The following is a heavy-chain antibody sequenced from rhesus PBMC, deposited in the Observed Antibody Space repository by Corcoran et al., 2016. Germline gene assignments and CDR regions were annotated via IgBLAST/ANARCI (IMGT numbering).Heavy chain of an antibody. V-gene: IGHV4S7*01. CDR2: IYGKRSSP. CDR3: ARGRAYCSGGVCYSGGFDY. Sequence: QVQLQESGPGLVKPSETLSLTCAVSGGSISGGYYWGWIRQHPGKGLEWIGNIYGKRSSPTSHPSLNSRVTISKDTSKHQFSLELSSVTAADTAVYYCARGRAYCSGGVCYSGGFDYWGQGVLVTVSS. J-gene: IGHJ4*01. CDR1: GGSISGGYY. D-gene: IGHD2-39*02.